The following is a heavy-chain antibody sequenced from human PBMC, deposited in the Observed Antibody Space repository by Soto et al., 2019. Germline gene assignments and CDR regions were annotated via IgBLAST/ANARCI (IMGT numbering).Heavy chain of an antibody. V-gene: IGHV3-74*01. CDR3: ARSYTYGSESYAFDV. D-gene: IGHD3-10*01. J-gene: IGHJ3*01. CDR2: IKSDGSST. CDR1: GFTFSTYW. Sequence: EVHLVQSGGGLVQPGGSLRLSCAASGFTFSTYWMHWVRQAPGKGLVWVSRIKSDGSSTSYADSVKGRFSISRDNAKNTLYLQMNSLRAEDTAVYYCARSYTYGSESYAFDVWGQGTMVTVSS.